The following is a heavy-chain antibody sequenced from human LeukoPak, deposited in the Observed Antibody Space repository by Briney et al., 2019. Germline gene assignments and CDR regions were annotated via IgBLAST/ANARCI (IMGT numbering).Heavy chain of an antibody. V-gene: IGHV3-23*01. Sequence: PGGSLRLSCAASGFTFSSYGMSWVRQAPGKGLEWVSGISGSGGSTVYADSVTGRFTISRDNSKNTLYLQMNSLRAEDTAVYYCAKSFGPVIAAAGTGADWGQGILVTVSS. CDR1: GFTFSSYG. J-gene: IGHJ4*02. CDR2: ISGSGGST. CDR3: AKSFGPVIAAAGTGAD. D-gene: IGHD6-13*01.